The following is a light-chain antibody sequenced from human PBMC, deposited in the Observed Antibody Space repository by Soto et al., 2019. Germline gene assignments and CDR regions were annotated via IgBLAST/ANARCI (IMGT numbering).Light chain of an antibody. CDR1: GSDVGAYNL. Sequence: QSALTQPASVSGSPGQSITISCAGTGSDVGAYNLVSWYQQHPGKAPKLIICEVNTRPSGISNRFSGSKSGDTASLTISGFRVGDGADFFCCPSAAPVPDVFGPGTKLPVL. J-gene: IGLJ1*01. V-gene: IGLV2-23*02. CDR2: EVN. CDR3: CPSAAPVPDV.